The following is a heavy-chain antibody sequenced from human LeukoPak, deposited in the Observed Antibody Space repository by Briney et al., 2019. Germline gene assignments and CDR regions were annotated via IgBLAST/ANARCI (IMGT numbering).Heavy chain of an antibody. J-gene: IGHJ4*02. CDR2: ISYDGNEK. Sequence: PGRSLRLSCAASGFTFTSFGMHWVRQAPGKGLEWVSVISYDGNEKHYADSVKGRFTISRDNSKNTLYLQMNSLRAEDTAVYYCAREVVVVGYFDYWGQGTLVTVSS. CDR3: AREVVVVGYFDY. CDR1: GFTFTSFG. D-gene: IGHD2-15*01. V-gene: IGHV3-30*03.